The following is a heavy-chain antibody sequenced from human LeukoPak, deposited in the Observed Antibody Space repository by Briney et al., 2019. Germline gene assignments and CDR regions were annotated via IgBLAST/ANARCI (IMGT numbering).Heavy chain of an antibody. CDR1: GFTFSSYS. D-gene: IGHD5-12*01. J-gene: IGHJ4*02. Sequence: PGGSLRLSCAASGFTFSSYSMNWVRQAPGKGLEWVSSISSSSSYIYYADSVKGRFTISRDNAKNSLYLQMNSLRVEDTAVYYCARSMGSPNSGLSPSDYWGQGTLVTVSS. V-gene: IGHV3-21*01. CDR3: ARSMGSPNSGLSPSDY. CDR2: ISSSSSYI.